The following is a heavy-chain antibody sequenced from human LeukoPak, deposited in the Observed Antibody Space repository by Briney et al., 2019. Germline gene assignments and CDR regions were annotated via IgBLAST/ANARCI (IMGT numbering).Heavy chain of an antibody. J-gene: IGHJ6*03. CDR1: GGSISSGSYY. Sequence: SQTLSLTCTVSGGSISSGSYYWSWIRQPAGKGLEWIGRIYTSGSTNYNPSLKSRLTISVDTSKNQFSLKLSSVTAADTAVYYCARSVGQLELGYYYYMDVWGKGTTVTVSS. CDR2: IYTSGST. V-gene: IGHV4-61*02. D-gene: IGHD1-7*01. CDR3: ARSVGQLELGYYYYMDV.